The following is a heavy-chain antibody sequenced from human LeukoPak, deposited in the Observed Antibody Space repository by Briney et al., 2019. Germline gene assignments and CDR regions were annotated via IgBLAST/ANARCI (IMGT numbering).Heavy chain of an antibody. V-gene: IGHV1-18*01. Sequence: ASVKVSCKASGYTFTSYGISWLRQSPGQGLEWMGWISAYNGNTNYAQKLQGRVTMTTDTSTSTAYMELRSLRSDDTAVYYCARESTVTRSDYWGQGTLVTVSS. CDR1: GYTFTSYG. D-gene: IGHD4-17*01. J-gene: IGHJ4*02. CDR3: ARESTVTRSDY. CDR2: ISAYNGNT.